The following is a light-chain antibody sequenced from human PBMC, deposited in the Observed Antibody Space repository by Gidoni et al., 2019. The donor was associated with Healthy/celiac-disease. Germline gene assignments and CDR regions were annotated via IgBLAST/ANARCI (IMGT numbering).Light chain of an antibody. V-gene: IGKV3D-15*01. CDR1: QSVSSN. CDR2: GAS. Sequence: EIVMTQSPATLSVSPGERATLSCRARQSVSSNLAWYQQKPGQAPRLLLYGASTRATGIPARFSGSGSGTEFTLTISSLQSEDFAVYYCQQYNNWLRTFGQGTKVEIK. J-gene: IGKJ1*01. CDR3: QQYNNWLRT.